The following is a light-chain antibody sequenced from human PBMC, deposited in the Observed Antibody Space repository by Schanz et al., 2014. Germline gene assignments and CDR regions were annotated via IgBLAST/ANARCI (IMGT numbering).Light chain of an antibody. CDR1: ISNIGSNT. V-gene: IGLV1-44*01. CDR2: TNN. Sequence: QSVLAQPPSASGTPGQRVTISCSGAISNIGSNTVNWYQQLPGTAPKLLIYTNNQRPSGVPDRFSGSKSGTSASLAITGLQAEDEADYYCQSYDSSLSGSWVFGGGTKLTVL. J-gene: IGLJ3*02. CDR3: QSYDSSLSGSWV.